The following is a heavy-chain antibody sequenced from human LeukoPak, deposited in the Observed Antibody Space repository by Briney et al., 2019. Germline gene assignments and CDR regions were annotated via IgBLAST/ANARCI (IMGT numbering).Heavy chain of an antibody. J-gene: IGHJ5*02. CDR3: ARGCSSSSCYNNWFDP. Sequence: SETLSLTCTDSGGSISNNYWSWIRQPPGKGLEWIGYISNSGSTNYNPSLKSRVTISVDTSKNQFSLKLSSVTAADTAVYYCARGCSSSSCYNNWFDPWGQGTLVTVSS. D-gene: IGHD2-2*01. CDR2: ISNSGST. V-gene: IGHV4-59*01. CDR1: GGSISNNY.